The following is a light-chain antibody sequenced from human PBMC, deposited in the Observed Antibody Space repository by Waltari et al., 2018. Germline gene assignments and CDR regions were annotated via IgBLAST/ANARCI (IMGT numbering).Light chain of an antibody. J-gene: IGKJ5*01. CDR3: QQYNDWPKIT. V-gene: IGKV3-15*01. CDR2: GAS. CDR1: QRVSSD. Sequence: EIVMTQSPATLSVSPGERATLSRRASQRVSSDLAWYQQKPGQAPRLLFYGASTRATGIPARFSGSGSGTDFTLSISSLQSEDFALYYCQQYNDWPKITFGQGTRLEIK.